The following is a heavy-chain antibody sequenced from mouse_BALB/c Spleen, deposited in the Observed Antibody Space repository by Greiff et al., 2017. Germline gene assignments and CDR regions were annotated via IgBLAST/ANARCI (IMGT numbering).Heavy chain of an antibody. V-gene: IGHV1S127*01. D-gene: IGHD2-10*02. Sequence: QVQLQQPGAELVKPGASVKMSCKASGYTFTSYWMHWVKQRPGQGLEWIGTIDPSDSYTSYNQKFKGKATLTVDTSSSTAYMQLSSLTSEDSAVYYCTREVYGNFYFDYWGQGTTLTVSS. CDR3: TREVYGNFYFDY. J-gene: IGHJ2*01. CDR1: GYTFTSYW. CDR2: IDPSDSYT.